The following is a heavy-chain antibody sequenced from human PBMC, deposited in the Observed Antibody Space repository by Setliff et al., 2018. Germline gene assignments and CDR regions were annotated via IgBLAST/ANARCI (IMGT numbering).Heavy chain of an antibody. Sequence: ASVKVSCKASGYTFTGHSIHWVRQAPGQGLEWMGWITPNSGGTNYAQKFKGRVTMTRDTSITTVHMELRRLTPDDTAIYYCARVGVPSGYWYYLDYWGQGTQVTVSS. CDR3: ARVGVPSGYWYYLDY. CDR2: ITPNSGGT. V-gene: IGHV1-2*02. J-gene: IGHJ4*02. CDR1: GYTFTGHS. D-gene: IGHD3-22*01.